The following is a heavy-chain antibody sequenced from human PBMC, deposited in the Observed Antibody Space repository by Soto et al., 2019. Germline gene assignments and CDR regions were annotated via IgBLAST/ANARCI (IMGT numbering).Heavy chain of an antibody. CDR3: ARVSCSITSCYSMDY. CDR2: IIPMLGTV. D-gene: IGHD2-2*01. V-gene: IGHV1-69*06. Sequence: QVRLVQSGTEVKKPGSSVKVSCKTSGGTFNNYAMSWVRQAPGHGLEWMGEIIPMLGTVNYAQKFQGRVTITADTSTITAYMELKNVRSEYSAVYYCARVSCSITSCYSMDYWGQGTLVTVSS. J-gene: IGHJ4*02. CDR1: GGTFNNYA.